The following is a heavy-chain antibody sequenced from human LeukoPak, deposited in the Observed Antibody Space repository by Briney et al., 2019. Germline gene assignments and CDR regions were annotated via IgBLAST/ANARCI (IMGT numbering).Heavy chain of an antibody. V-gene: IGHV1-69*13. Sequence: SVKVSCKASGGTFSSYAISWVRQAPGQGLEWMGGTIPIFGTANYAQKFQGRVTITADESTSTAYMELSSLRSEDTAVYYCARERAGRYYGMDVWGQGTTVTVSS. CDR2: TIPIFGTA. J-gene: IGHJ6*02. D-gene: IGHD1-14*01. CDR1: GGTFSSYA. CDR3: ARERAGRYYGMDV.